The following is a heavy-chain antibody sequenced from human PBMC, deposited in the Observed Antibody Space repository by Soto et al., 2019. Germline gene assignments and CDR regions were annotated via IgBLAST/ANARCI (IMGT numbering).Heavy chain of an antibody. J-gene: IGHJ4*02. V-gene: IGHV1-69*13. D-gene: IGHD3-9*01. CDR1: GGTFSSYA. Sequence: SVKVSCKASGGTFSSYAISWVRQAPGQGLEWMGGIIPIFGTANYAQKFQGRVTITADESTSTAYMELSSLRSEDTAVYYCARGSQAYYDIHYFDYSGQGTRVTVPS. CDR2: IIPIFGTA. CDR3: ARGSQAYYDIHYFDY.